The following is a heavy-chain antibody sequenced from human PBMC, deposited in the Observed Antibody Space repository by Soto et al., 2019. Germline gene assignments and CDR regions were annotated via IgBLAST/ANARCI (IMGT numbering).Heavy chain of an antibody. J-gene: IGHJ5*02. CDR2: IYYSGST. Sequence: QVQLQESGPGLVKPSETLSLTCTVSGGSISSYYWSWIRQPPGKGLEWIGYIYYSGSTNYNPSLKSRVTISVDTSKNQFSLKLSSVTAADTAVYYCAREPQFCSSTSCYRSDPWGQGTLVTVSS. CDR1: GGSISSYY. CDR3: AREPQFCSSTSCYRSDP. D-gene: IGHD2-2*01. V-gene: IGHV4-59*01.